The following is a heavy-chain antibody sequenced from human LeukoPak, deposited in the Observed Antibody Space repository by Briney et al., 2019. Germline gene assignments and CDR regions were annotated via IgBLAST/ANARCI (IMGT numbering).Heavy chain of an antibody. Sequence: PSGTLSLTCAVSGGSISSSNWWSWVRQPPGQGLEWIGEIYHSGSTNYNPSLKSRVTISVDRSKNQFSLRLSSVTAADTAVYYCASAMATHGAFDVWGQGTMVTVSS. CDR2: IYHSGST. CDR1: GGSISSSNW. D-gene: IGHD5-24*01. J-gene: IGHJ3*01. CDR3: ASAMATHGAFDV. V-gene: IGHV4-4*02.